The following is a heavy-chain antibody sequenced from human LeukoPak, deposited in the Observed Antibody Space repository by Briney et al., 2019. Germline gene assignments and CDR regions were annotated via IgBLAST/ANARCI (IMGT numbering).Heavy chain of an antibody. D-gene: IGHD1-26*01. CDR2: ISAYNGNT. Sequence: ASVKVSCKASGYTFTSYGISWVRQAPGQGLEWVGWISAYNGNTNYEQKLQGRVTMTRDTSTSTVYMELRSLRSDDTAVYYCARGIDSASPPLGTFEIWGQGTMVTVSS. CDR3: ARGIDSASPPLGTFEI. V-gene: IGHV1-18*01. CDR1: GYTFTSYG. J-gene: IGHJ3*02.